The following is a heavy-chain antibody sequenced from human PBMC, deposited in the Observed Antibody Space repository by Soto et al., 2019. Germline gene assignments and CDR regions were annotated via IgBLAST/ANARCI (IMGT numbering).Heavy chain of an antibody. D-gene: IGHD3-22*01. CDR2: ISGSGGST. V-gene: IGHV3-23*01. CDR1: GFTFSSYA. CDR3: AKFLRGSPKTMIVVERPYYYYGMDV. Sequence: GGSLRLSCAASGFTFSSYAMSWVRQAPGKGLEWVSAISGSGGSTYYADSVKGRFTISRDNSKNTLYLQMKSLRAEDTAVYYCAKFLRGSPKTMIVVERPYYYYGMDVWGQGTTVTVSS. J-gene: IGHJ6*02.